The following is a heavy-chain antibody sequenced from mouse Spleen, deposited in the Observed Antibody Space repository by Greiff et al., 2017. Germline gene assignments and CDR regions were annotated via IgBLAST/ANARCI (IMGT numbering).Heavy chain of an antibody. Sequence: VQLVEPGAELVRPGTSVKISCKASGYTFTNYWLGWVKQRPGHGLEWIGDIYPGGGYTNYNEKFKGKATLTADKSSSTAYMQLSSLTSEDSAVYFCAAYYRYDNAMDYWGQGTSVTVSS. CDR3: AAYYRYDNAMDY. J-gene: IGHJ4*01. CDR2: IYPGGGYT. V-gene: IGHV1-63*01. CDR1: GYTFTNYW. D-gene: IGHD2-14*01.